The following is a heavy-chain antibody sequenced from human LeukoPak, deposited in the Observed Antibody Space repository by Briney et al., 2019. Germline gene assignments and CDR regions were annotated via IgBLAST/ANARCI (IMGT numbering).Heavy chain of an antibody. CDR3: ARDAYYYDSSGYYARRYYYYGMDV. V-gene: IGHV1-69*04. CDR1: GGTFSSYA. Sequence: ASVKVSCKASGGTFSSYAISWVRQAPGQGLEWMGRIIPILGIANYAQKFQGRVTITADKSTSTAYMELSSLRSEDTAVYYCARDAYYYDSSGYYARRYYYYGMDVWGQGTTVTVSS. CDR2: IIPILGIA. D-gene: IGHD3-22*01. J-gene: IGHJ6*02.